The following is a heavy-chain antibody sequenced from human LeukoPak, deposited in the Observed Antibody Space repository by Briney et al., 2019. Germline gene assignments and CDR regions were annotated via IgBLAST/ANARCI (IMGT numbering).Heavy chain of an antibody. CDR1: GGSISSYY. CDR2: IYYSGST. D-gene: IGHD3-16*01. J-gene: IGHJ4*02. Sequence: PSETLSLTCTVSGGSISSYYWSWIRQPPGKGLEWFGYIYYSGSTNYNPSLKSGVTISVDTSKNQFSLKLSSVTAADTAVYYCASTHYDYVWGSYRPFDYWGQGTLVTVSS. V-gene: IGHV4-59*01. CDR3: ASTHYDYVWGSYRPFDY.